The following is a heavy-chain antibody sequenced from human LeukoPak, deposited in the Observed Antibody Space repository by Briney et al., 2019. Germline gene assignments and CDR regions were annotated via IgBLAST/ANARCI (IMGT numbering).Heavy chain of an antibody. CDR2: IYYSGST. CDR1: GGSISSSSYY. J-gene: IGHJ5*02. D-gene: IGHD3-10*01. Sequence: SETLSLTCTVSGGSISSSSYYWGWIRQPPGKGLEWIGSIYYSGSTYYNPSLKSRVTISVDTSKNQFSLKLSSVTAADTAVYYCARDLRLGYGLRVRGANDNWFDPWGQGTLVTVSS. V-gene: IGHV4-39*07. CDR3: ARDLRLGYGLRVRGANDNWFDP.